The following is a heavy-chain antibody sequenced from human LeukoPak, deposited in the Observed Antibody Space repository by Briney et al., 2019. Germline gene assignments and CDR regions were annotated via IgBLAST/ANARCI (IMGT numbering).Heavy chain of an antibody. D-gene: IGHD6-19*01. CDR3: ARDGMGSGWSAGDY. J-gene: IGHJ4*02. CDR1: GFTFSSYS. Sequence: AGGSLRLSCAASGFTFSSYSMNWVRQAPGKGLEWVSSISSSSIYIYYADSVKGRFTISRDNAKNSLYLQMNSLRAEDTAVYYCARDGMGSGWSAGDYWGQGTLVTVSS. CDR2: ISSSSIYI. V-gene: IGHV3-21*01.